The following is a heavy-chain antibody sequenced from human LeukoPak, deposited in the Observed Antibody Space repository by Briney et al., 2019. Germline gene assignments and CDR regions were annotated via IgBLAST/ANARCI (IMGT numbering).Heavy chain of an antibody. CDR1: GYSFTSYW. CDR3: ARRHYGSGSYYYDY. J-gene: IGHJ4*02. CDR2: TYPGKSDT. Sequence: GESLKISCKVSGYSFTSYWIGWVRQMPGKGLEWMGSTYPGKSDTRYSPSFQGQVTISADKTISTAYLQWSSLKASDTAMYYCARRHYGSGSYYYDYWGQGTLVTVSS. D-gene: IGHD3-10*01. V-gene: IGHV5-51*01.